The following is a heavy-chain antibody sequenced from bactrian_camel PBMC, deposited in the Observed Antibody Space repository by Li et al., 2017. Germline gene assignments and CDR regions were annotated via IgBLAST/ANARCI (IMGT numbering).Heavy chain of an antibody. CDR3: AAGKDHTRYDCWTGSDGDNY. CDR1: SPQFAVDDND. V-gene: IGHV3S60*01. Sequence: HVQLVESGGGSVQAGGSLGLSCTATSPQFAVDDNDMAWFRQTPGAACEMVSSVSTVRNIWYADSVKGRFSISHDNAKNTLYLQMNSLKPEDTAMYYCAAGKDHTRYDCWTGSDGDNYWGRGTQVTVS. CDR2: VSTVRNI. D-gene: IGHD1*01. J-gene: IGHJ4*01.